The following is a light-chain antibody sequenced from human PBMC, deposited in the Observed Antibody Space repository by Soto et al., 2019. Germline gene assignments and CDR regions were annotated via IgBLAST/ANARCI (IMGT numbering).Light chain of an antibody. CDR3: SSYGGSNNYV. Sequence: QSALTQPASVSGSPGQSITISCTGTSSDVGSYNYVSWYQQHPGKAPKLMIYEVSDRPSGISSRFSGSKSGNTASLTISGLQTEDEADYYCSSYGGSNNYVFGTGTKVTVL. CDR1: SSDVGSYNY. V-gene: IGLV2-14*01. J-gene: IGLJ1*01. CDR2: EVS.